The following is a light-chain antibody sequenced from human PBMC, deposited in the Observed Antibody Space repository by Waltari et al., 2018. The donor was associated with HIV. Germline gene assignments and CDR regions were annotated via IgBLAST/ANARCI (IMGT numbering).Light chain of an antibody. J-gene: IGKJ2*01. CDR3: MQALQTPT. Sequence: DILMTQSPLSLPVTHGEPDSISCRSSQSLLHSNGYNYLDWYLQKPGQSPQLLIYLGSNRASGVPDRFSGSGSGTDFTLKISRVEAEDVGVYYCMQALQTPTFGQGTKLEIK. CDR2: LGS. CDR1: QSLLHSNGYNY. V-gene: IGKV2-28*01.